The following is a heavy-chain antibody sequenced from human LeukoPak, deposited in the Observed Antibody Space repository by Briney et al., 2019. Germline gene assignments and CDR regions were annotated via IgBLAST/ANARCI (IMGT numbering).Heavy chain of an antibody. D-gene: IGHD6-19*01. V-gene: IGHV4-61*02. CDR1: GGSISSGSYY. J-gene: IGHJ3*02. Sequence: SETLSLTCTVSGGSISSGSYYWSWIRQPAGKGLEWIGRIYTRGSTNYNPSLKSRVTISVDTSKNQFSLKLSSVTAADTAVYYCAREWSSGWSRRDDAFDIWGQGTMVTVSS. CDR3: AREWSSGWSRRDDAFDI. CDR2: IYTRGST.